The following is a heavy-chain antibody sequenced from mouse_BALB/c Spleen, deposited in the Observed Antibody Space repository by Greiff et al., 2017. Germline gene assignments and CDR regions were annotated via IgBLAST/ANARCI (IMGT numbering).Heavy chain of an antibody. CDR2: IDPYYGGT. V-gene: IGHV1S135*01. CDR3: AKAEGYDRRLYFDY. J-gene: IGHJ2*01. Sequence: VQLQQSGPELVKPCASVKISCKASGYSFTGYKMNWVKQSNGKSLEWIGNIDPYYGGTSYNQKFTGKATLTVNTSSSTAFMQHKSQTSEDSADYYCAKAEGYDRRLYFDYWGQGTTLTVSS. D-gene: IGHD2-2*01. CDR1: GYSFTGYK.